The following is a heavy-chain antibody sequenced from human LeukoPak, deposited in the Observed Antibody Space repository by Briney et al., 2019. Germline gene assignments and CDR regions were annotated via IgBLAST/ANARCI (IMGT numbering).Heavy chain of an antibody. V-gene: IGHV3-30*03. CDR1: GFIFSSYW. D-gene: IGHD3-9*01. J-gene: IGHJ2*01. Sequence: GGSLGLSCAASGFIFSSYWMTWVRQAPGKGLEWVAVISYDGSNKYYADSVKGRFTISRDNSKNTLYLQMNSLRSEDTAVYYCARGDDSYWYFDLWGRGTLVTVSS. CDR3: ARGDDSYWYFDL. CDR2: ISYDGSNK.